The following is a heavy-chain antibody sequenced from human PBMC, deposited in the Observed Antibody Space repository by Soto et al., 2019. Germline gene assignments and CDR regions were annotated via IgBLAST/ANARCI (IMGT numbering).Heavy chain of an antibody. CDR1: GGSISNATYY. CDR3: GRQRFYDNWFDP. Sequence: SETLSLTCTVSGGSISNATYYWGWIRQPPGKGLEWIGSIYYSGSTYYNPSLKSRVTISVDTSKNQFSLNLKSVTAPDTAVYYCGRQRFYDNWFDPWGQGTLVTVSS. J-gene: IGHJ5*02. CDR2: IYYSGST. D-gene: IGHD2-2*01. V-gene: IGHV4-39*01.